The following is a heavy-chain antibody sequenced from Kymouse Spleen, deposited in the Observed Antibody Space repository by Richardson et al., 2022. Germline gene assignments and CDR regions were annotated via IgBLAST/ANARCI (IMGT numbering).Heavy chain of an antibody. Sequence: EVQLVESGGGLVQPGGSLRLSCAASGFTFSSYAMSWVRQAPGKGLEWVSAISGSGGSTYYADSVKGRFTISRDNSKNTLYLQMNSLRAEDTAVYYCAKTVVVPAAMPDWFDPWGQGTLVTVSS. CDR1: GFTFSSYA. CDR2: ISGSGGST. D-gene: IGHD2-2*02. J-gene: IGHJ5*02. CDR3: AKTVVVPAAMPDWFDP. V-gene: IGHV3-23*04.